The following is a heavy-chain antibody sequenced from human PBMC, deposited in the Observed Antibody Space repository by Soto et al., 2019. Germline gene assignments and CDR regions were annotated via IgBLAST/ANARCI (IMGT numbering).Heavy chain of an antibody. D-gene: IGHD3-16*01. Sequence: EVHLVESGGGLVRSGESLRLSCAASGFTFRSYWMHWVCQAPGKGLVWVARTSEDGGRTDYADSVQGRFTISRDNANNALYLQMTSLRAEDTAIYFCSRDLCGQYGSWGQGTLVTVSS. CDR3: SRDLCGQYGS. CDR1: GFTFRSYW. V-gene: IGHV3-74*01. J-gene: IGHJ5*02. CDR2: TSEDGGRT.